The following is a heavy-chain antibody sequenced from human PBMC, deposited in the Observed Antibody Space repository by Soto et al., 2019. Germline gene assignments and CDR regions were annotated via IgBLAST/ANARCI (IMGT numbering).Heavy chain of an antibody. D-gene: IGHD3-22*01. V-gene: IGHV3-23*01. CDR3: AKVTHYYDSSGYAAWYFDL. CDR1: GFSFSSYG. J-gene: IGHJ2*01. CDR2: ISDSGGST. Sequence: GGSLRLSCAASGFSFSSYGMHWVRQAPGKGLEWVSAISDSGGSTYYADSVKGRFTISRDNSKNTLYLQMNSLRAEDTAVFYCAKVTHYYDSSGYAAWYFDLWGRGTLVTVSS.